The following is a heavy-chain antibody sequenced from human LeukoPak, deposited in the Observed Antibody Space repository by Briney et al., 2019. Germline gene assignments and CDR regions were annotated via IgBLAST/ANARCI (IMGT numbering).Heavy chain of an antibody. D-gene: IGHD1-1*01. CDR1: GFTFRSYS. J-gene: IGHJ4*02. CDR3: ARDSSDAYNPEPGY. V-gene: IGHV3-48*02. CDR2: ISGMSSTI. Sequence: GGSLRLSCAAYGFTFRSYSMNWVRQAPGKGLEWVSFISGMSSTIYYADSVKGRFTISRDNAKNSVYLQMNSLRDEDTAVYYCARDSSDAYNPEPGYWGQGTLVTVSS.